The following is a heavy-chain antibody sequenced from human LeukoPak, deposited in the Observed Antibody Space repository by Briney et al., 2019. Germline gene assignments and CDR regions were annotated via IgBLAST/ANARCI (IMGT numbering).Heavy chain of an antibody. CDR1: GFTLSSYA. Sequence: PGRSLRLSCAASGFTLSSYAMHWVRQAPGKGLEWVAVISYDGSNKYYADSVKGRFTISRDNSKNTLYLQMNSLRAEDTAVYYCASPMVRGVIKVGPYGYWGQGTLVTVSS. J-gene: IGHJ4*02. V-gene: IGHV3-30*04. CDR3: ASPMVRGVIKVGPYGY. D-gene: IGHD3-10*01. CDR2: ISYDGSNK.